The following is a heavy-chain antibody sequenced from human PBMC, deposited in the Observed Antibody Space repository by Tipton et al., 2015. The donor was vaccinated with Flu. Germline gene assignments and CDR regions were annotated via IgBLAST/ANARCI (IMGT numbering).Heavy chain of an antibody. CDR1: GDSVSSNSAA. Sequence: LVKPTQTLSLTCAISGDSVSSNSAAWNWIRQSPSRGLEWLGRTYYRSKWYNDYAVSVKSRITINPDTSKNQFSLQLNSVTPEDTAVYYCARSRVVGATTEDAFDIRGQGTMVTVSS. CDR3: ARSRVVGATTEDAFDI. V-gene: IGHV6-1*01. J-gene: IGHJ3*02. CDR2: TYYRSKWYN. D-gene: IGHD1-26*01.